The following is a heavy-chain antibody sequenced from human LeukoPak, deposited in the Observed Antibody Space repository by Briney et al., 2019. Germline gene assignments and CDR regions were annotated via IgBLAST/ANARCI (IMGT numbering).Heavy chain of an antibody. CDR2: IYYSGST. Sequence: PSETLPLTCTVSGGSISSYYWSWIRQPRGKGLEWIGYIYYSGSTNYNPSLKSRVTISVDTSKNQFSLKLSSVTAADTAVYYCARSIAAAGWFDPWGQGTLVTVSS. CDR3: ARSIAAAGWFDP. CDR1: GGSISSYY. J-gene: IGHJ5*02. V-gene: IGHV4-59*08. D-gene: IGHD6-13*01.